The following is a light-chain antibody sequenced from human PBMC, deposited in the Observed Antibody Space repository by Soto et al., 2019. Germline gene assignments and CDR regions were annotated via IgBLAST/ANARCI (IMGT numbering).Light chain of an antibody. CDR1: SSNIGSTT. CDR2: SND. CDR3: ASWDDTLNDYV. V-gene: IGLV1-44*01. J-gene: IGLJ1*01. Sequence: QAVLTQPPSASAAPGQRVTISCSGGSSNIGSTTVGWYQQLPGTAPKLLIFSNDQRPSGVPDRFSGSKSGTSASLAISGLQSEDEADYYCASWDDTLNDYVFGTGTKSPS.